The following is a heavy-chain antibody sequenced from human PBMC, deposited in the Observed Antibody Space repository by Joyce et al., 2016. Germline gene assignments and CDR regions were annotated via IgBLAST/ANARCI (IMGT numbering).Heavy chain of an antibody. CDR2: IKSKTDGGTT. J-gene: IGHJ4*02. D-gene: IGHD3-10*01. V-gene: IGHV3-15*01. Sequence: EVQLVESGGGLVQPGGSLRFSCAASGFTFSNAWLGWVSQAPGRGLEGVGRIKSKTDGGTTDSAEPVKGRFTSSRDDSKNTLYRQMNSLKTEDTAVYYCTTDRGYGSGSYYNDVFDYWGQGTLVTVSS. CDR1: GFTFSNAW. CDR3: TTDRGYGSGSYYNDVFDY.